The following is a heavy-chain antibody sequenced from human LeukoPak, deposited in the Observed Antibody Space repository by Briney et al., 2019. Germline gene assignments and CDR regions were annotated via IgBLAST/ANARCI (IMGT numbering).Heavy chain of an antibody. V-gene: IGHV4-59*01. Sequence: SETLSLTCTVSGGSISSCYWSWIRQPPGKGLEWIGYIYYSGSTNYNPSLKSRVTISVDTSKNQFSLKLSSVTAADTAVYYCAREGISYYDILTGYHYGMDVWGQGTTVTVSS. D-gene: IGHD3-9*01. CDR1: GGSISSCY. J-gene: IGHJ6*02. CDR3: AREGISYYDILTGYHYGMDV. CDR2: IYYSGST.